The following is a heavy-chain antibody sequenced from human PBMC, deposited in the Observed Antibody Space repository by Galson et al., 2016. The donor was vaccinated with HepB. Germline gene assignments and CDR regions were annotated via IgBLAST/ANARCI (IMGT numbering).Heavy chain of an antibody. CDR1: KFSFTSFW. J-gene: IGHJ6*02. CDR2: INVDGNEK. CDR3: ARGMNFYYYGLDV. V-gene: IGHV3-7*01. Sequence: SLRLSCAASKFSFTSFWMTWVRQAPGRGLEWLANINVDGNEKYYVDSVEGRFTISRDNAKNTVYLQMNAQRGEDTAVYYCARGMNFYYYGLDVWGQGTSVTVSS.